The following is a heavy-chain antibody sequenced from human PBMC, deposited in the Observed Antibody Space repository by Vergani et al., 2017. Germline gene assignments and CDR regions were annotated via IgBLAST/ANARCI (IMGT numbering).Heavy chain of an antibody. D-gene: IGHD3-9*01. J-gene: IGHJ4*02. CDR3: ARGDYGILTGYRY. CDR2: INPSGGHT. V-gene: IGHV1-46*03. CDR1: GYSFSKYY. Sequence: QVQVVQSGAEVKKSGASVKVSCKTSGYSFSKYYMLWLRQAPGQGLGWMGIINPSGGHTNYAQKFQGRVTMTRDTSTSTVYMELSSLRSGDTAIYYCARGDYGILTGYRYWGQGTLVTVSA.